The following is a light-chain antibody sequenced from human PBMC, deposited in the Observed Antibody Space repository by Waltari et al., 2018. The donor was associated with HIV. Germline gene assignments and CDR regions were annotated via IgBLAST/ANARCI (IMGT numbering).Light chain of an antibody. J-gene: IGLJ3*02. CDR2: GNT. CDR1: SSNTGAGYD. CDR3: QSYDSSLSGWV. V-gene: IGLV1-40*01. Sequence: QSVLTQPPSVSGAPGQRVPISCTGRSSNTGAGYDAHWYQQLPGTAPKLLIYGNTNRPSGVPDRFSGSKSGTSASLAITGLQAEDEADYYCQSYDSSLSGWVFGGGTKLTVL.